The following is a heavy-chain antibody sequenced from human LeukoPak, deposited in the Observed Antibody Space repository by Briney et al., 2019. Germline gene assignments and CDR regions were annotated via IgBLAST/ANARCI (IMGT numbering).Heavy chain of an antibody. Sequence: GGSLRLSCATSGFTFNTYAMSWVRQAQGKGLEWVSLISGSGSGTHYADSVKGRFTISRDNSKNMLYLHMNSLRADDTAVYYCARSGTEDGYNIYFDHWGQGTLVTVSS. J-gene: IGHJ4*02. CDR3: ARSGTEDGYNIYFDH. D-gene: IGHD5-24*01. CDR1: GFTFNTYA. V-gene: IGHV3-23*01. CDR2: ISGSGSGT.